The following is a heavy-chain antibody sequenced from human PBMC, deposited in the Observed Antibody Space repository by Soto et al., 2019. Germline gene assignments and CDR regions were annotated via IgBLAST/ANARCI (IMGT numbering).Heavy chain of an antibody. V-gene: IGHV3-15*01. D-gene: IGHD6-19*01. CDR1: GFTLSNAW. J-gene: IGHJ6*02. CDR3: TTGGGWFSNV. Sequence: EVQLVESGGGLVKPGGSLRLSCAASGFTLSNAWMTWVRQAPGKGLEWVGRLKSKRDGGTPDYAARVKCRFIISRGDSENALYLQMNNLKSEDTAVYYCTTGGGWFSNVWGQGTTVTVSS. CDR2: LKSKRDGGTP.